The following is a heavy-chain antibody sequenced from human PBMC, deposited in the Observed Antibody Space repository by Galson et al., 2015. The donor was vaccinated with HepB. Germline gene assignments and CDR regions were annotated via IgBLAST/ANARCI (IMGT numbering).Heavy chain of an antibody. D-gene: IGHD3-10*02. V-gene: IGHV1-18*04. CDR3: ARDQDRVYVDNGEIDY. CDR1: GYTFSSYG. J-gene: IGHJ4*02. CDR2: ISGYNGNT. Sequence: SVKVSCTASGYTFSSYGVSWVRQAPGQGLEWMGWISGYNGNTNSAQRFQGRVTITTDTSTTTAYMDLRNLRSDDTAVYYCARDQDRVYVDNGEIDYWGQGTLVTVSS.